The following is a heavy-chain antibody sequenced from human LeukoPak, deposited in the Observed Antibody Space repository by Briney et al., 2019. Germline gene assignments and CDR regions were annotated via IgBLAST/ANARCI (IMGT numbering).Heavy chain of an antibody. CDR3: ARLGLGARGVMPGGNFDY. J-gene: IGHJ4*02. Sequence: GGSLRLSCAASGFMFSSYGMSCVRQAPGKGLEWVSSVYGSGNRTYYADSVKGRFSISRDKSNNTLSLQMNSLRAEDTAVYFCARLGLGARGVMPGGNFDYWGQGTLVTVSS. CDR2: VYGSGNRT. CDR1: GFMFSSYG. V-gene: IGHV3-23*01. D-gene: IGHD3-16*01.